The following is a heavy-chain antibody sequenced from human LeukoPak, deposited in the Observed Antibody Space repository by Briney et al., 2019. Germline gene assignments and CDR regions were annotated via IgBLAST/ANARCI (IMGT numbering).Heavy chain of an antibody. D-gene: IGHD3-10*01. CDR2: INPNSGGT. CDR1: GYTFTSYY. Sequence: ASVKVSCKTSGYTFTSYYVHWVRQAPGQGLEWMGWINPNSGGTNYAQKFQGRVTMTRDTSISTAYMELSRLRSDDTAVYYCARFVTSWFGALDVWGQGTTVTVSS. CDR3: ARFVTSWFGALDV. J-gene: IGHJ6*02. V-gene: IGHV1-2*02.